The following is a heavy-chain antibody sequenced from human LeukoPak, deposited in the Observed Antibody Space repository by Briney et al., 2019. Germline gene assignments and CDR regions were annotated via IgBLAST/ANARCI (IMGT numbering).Heavy chain of an antibody. CDR3: ARGGDTAPDAFDI. CDR1: GGTFSSYA. V-gene: IGHV1-69*01. Sequence: SVKVSCKASGGTFSSYAISWVRQAPGQGLEWMGGIIAIFVTANYAQKFQGRVTTTAVESTSTAYMELSSLRSEGTAVYYCARGGDTAPDAFDIWGQGTMVTVSS. CDR2: IIAIFVTA. D-gene: IGHD5-18*01. J-gene: IGHJ3*02.